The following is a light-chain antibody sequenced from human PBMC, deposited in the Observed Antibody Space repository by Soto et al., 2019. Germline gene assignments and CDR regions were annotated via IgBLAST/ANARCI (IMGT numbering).Light chain of an antibody. CDR2: EVS. Sequence: QSALTQPASVSGSPGQSITISCTGTSSDVGGYNYVSWYQHHPGKAPKLMIYEVSNRPSGVSNRFSGSKSGNTASLTISGLQAEDEAEYYCTSYTSSSTHVFGTGTKV. CDR3: TSYTSSSTHV. J-gene: IGLJ1*01. CDR1: SSDVGGYNY. V-gene: IGLV2-14*01.